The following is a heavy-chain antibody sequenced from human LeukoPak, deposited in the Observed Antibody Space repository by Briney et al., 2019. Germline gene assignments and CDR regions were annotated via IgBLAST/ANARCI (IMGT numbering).Heavy chain of an antibody. J-gene: IGHJ3*02. Sequence: ASVKVSCKASGGTFSSYAISWVRQAPGQGLEWMGWINPNSGGTNYAQKFQGRVTMTRDTSISTAYMELSRLRSDDTAVYYCARARVSAFDIWGQGTMVTVSS. V-gene: IGHV1-2*02. CDR3: ARARVSAFDI. CDR1: GGTFSSYA. CDR2: INPNSGGT.